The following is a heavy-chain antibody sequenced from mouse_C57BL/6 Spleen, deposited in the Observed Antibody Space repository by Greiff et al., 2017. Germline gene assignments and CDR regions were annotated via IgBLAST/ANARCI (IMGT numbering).Heavy chain of an antibody. D-gene: IGHD1-1*01. CDR2: ISAGGGYT. CDR3: ARGGTTEVAEWYCDV. V-gene: IGHV5-4*01. J-gene: IGHJ1*03. CDR1: GFTFTSYA. Sequence: VQLKESGAGLVKPGASLKLSCAASGFTFTSYAMSWVRQTPGQSLEWVGTISAGGGYTYYPDNVKGRSTLSRDNASNNVYLQLSHLTSEDTAVYYCARGGTTEVAEWYCDVWGTGTTVTVSS.